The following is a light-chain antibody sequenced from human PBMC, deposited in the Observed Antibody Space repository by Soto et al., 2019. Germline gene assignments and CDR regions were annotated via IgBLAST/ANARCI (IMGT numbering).Light chain of an antibody. CDR2: GAA. Sequence: EIVMTQSPATLSVSPGDRATLSCRASQSIGSDLAWYQLKPGQAPRLLIYGAATRATGIPAKFSGSGSRTEFSLTISSLQSEDSAVYDCQQYNIWSLYTFGQGTKLEIK. CDR1: QSIGSD. J-gene: IGKJ2*01. V-gene: IGKV3-15*01. CDR3: QQYNIWSLYT.